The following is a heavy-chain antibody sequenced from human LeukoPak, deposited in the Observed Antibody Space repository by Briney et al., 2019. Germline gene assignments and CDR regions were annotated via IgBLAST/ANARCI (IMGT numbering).Heavy chain of an antibody. V-gene: IGHV1-24*01. D-gene: IGHD3-3*01. J-gene: IGHJ4*02. CDR1: GYTLTELS. CDR3: ATRITIFGVVNPYYFDY. Sequence: ASVKVSCKVSGYTLTELSMHWVRQAPGKGLEGMGGFDPEDGETIYAQKFQGRVTMTEDTSTDTAYMELSSLRSEDTAVYYCATRITIFGVVNPYYFDYWGQGTLVTVSS. CDR2: FDPEDGET.